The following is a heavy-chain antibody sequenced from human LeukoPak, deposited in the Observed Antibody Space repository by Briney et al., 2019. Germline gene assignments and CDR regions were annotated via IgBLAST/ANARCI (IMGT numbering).Heavy chain of an antibody. Sequence: PSETLSLTCTVSGGSISSSSYYWGWIRQPPGKGLEWIGSIYYSGSTYYNPSLKSRVTISVDTSKNQFSLKLTSVTASDTAVYYCARHGRIATAAWFDPWGQGTLVTVSS. CDR1: GGSISSSSYY. V-gene: IGHV4-39*01. D-gene: IGHD6-13*01. CDR3: ARHGRIATAAWFDP. CDR2: IYYSGST. J-gene: IGHJ5*02.